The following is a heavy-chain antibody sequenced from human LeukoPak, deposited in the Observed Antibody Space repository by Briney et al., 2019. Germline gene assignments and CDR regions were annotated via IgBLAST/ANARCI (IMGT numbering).Heavy chain of an antibody. D-gene: IGHD3-22*01. Sequence: ASVKVSCKASGDTFSSYAISWVRQAPGQGLEWMGRIIPILGIANYAQKFQGRVTITADKYTSTAYMELSSLRSEDTAVYYCARSGDYYDSSGYYPAVRDFDYWGQGTLVTVSS. CDR3: ARSGDYYDSSGYYPAVRDFDY. J-gene: IGHJ4*02. CDR2: IIPILGIA. V-gene: IGHV1-69*04. CDR1: GDTFSSYA.